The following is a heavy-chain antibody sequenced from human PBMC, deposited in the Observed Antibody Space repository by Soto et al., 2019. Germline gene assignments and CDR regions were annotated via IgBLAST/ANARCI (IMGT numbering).Heavy chain of an antibody. D-gene: IGHD2-15*01. Sequence: LSLTCAVSGDSISSNTWWSWVRQPPGQGLEWIGDISRSGNTNYKASLKSRVTISIDKSKNQFSLKLTSVTAADTAVYYCARGCSGGSCYPLMDIWGQGTTVTVSS. J-gene: IGHJ6*02. CDR1: GDSISSNTW. CDR2: ISRSGNT. V-gene: IGHV4-4*02. CDR3: ARGCSGGSCYPLMDI.